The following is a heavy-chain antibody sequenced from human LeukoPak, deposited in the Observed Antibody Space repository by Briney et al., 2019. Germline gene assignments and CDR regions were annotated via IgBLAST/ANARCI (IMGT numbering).Heavy chain of an antibody. J-gene: IGHJ5*02. V-gene: IGHV4-4*07. CDR2: IYTSGST. CDR3: ARALNWDYYGSGSYPINWFDP. D-gene: IGHD3-10*01. CDR1: GGSISSYY. Sequence: SETLSLTCTVSGGSISSYYWSWIRQPAGKGLEWIGRIYTSGSTNYNPSLKSRVTMSVDTSKNQFSLKLSSVTAADTAVYYCARALNWDYYGSGSYPINWFDPWGQGTLVTVSS.